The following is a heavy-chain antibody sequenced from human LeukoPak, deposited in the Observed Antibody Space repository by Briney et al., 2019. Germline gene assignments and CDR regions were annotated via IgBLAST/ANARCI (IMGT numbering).Heavy chain of an antibody. CDR3: ARLPDTAMVTDYFDY. Sequence: GGSLRLSCAASGFTVSSNYMSWVRQAPGKGLEWVSVIYSGGSTYYADSVKGRFTISRDNSKNTLYLQMNSLRAEDTAVYYCARLPDTAMVTDYFDYWGQGTLVTVSS. D-gene: IGHD5-18*01. CDR2: IYSGGST. CDR1: GFTVSSNY. V-gene: IGHV3-53*01. J-gene: IGHJ4*02.